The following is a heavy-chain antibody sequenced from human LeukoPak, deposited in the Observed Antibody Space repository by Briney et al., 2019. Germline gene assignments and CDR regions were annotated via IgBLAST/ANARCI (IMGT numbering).Heavy chain of an antibody. CDR1: TYTFSGHY. J-gene: IGHJ6*02. D-gene: IGHD2-2*03. CDR3: ASEFGQSGYGKPYFALDV. Sequence: GASVKVSCKSSTYTFSGHYIHWVRQAPGQGLEWMGWINPYSGGTHYAQRFQGRVSMTRDTSISTAYMELSSLTSDDSAIYYCASEFGQSGYGKPYFALDVWGQGTTVTVSS. V-gene: IGHV1-2*02. CDR2: INPYSGGT.